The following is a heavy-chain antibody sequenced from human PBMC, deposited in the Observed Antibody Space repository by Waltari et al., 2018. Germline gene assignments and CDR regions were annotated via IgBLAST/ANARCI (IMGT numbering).Heavy chain of an antibody. D-gene: IGHD6-19*01. CDR2: INHSGST. Sequence: QVQLQQWGAGLLKPSETLSLTCAVYGGSFSGYYWSWIRQPPGKGLEWIGEINHSGSTNYNPSLKSRVTISVDTSKNQFSLKLSSVTAADTAVYYCARGRIAVAARRKQGYYFDYWGQGTLVTVSS. V-gene: IGHV4-34*01. J-gene: IGHJ4*02. CDR1: GGSFSGYY. CDR3: ARGRIAVAARRKQGYYFDY.